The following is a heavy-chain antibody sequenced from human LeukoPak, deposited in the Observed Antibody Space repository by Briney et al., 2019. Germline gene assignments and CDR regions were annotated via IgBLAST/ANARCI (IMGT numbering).Heavy chain of an antibody. CDR3: ARTYCGGDCYSFAYFDY. Sequence: PSETLSLTCAVYGGSFSGYYWSWIRQPPGKGLEWIGEINHSGSTNYNPSLKSRVTISVDTSKNQFSLKLSSVTAADTAVYYCARTYCGGDCYSFAYFDYWGQGTLVTVSS. CDR1: GGSFSGYY. D-gene: IGHD2-21*01. CDR2: INHSGST. V-gene: IGHV4-34*01. J-gene: IGHJ4*02.